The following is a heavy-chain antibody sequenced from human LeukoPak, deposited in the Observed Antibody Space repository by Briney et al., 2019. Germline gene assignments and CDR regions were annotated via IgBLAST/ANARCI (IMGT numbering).Heavy chain of an antibody. J-gene: IGHJ4*02. V-gene: IGHV4-59*01. Sequence: SETLSLPCTVSGGSISTYYWNWIRQPPGKGLEWIGSIYHSGNTNYNPSLRSPVTISVDTSKNQFSLKLSSVTAADTAVYYCARGVQQWPYYYDYWGQGTLVTVSS. D-gene: IGHD6-19*01. CDR1: GGSISTYY. CDR3: ARGVQQWPYYYDY. CDR2: IYHSGNT.